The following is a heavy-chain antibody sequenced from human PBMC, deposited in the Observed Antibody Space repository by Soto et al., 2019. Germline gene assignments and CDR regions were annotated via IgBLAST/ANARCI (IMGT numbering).Heavy chain of an antibody. CDR2: INPNSGGT. J-gene: IGHJ6*02. CDR1: GYTFTGYY. D-gene: IGHD2-15*01. V-gene: IGHV1-2*04. CDR3: ARAGYCSGGSCYSRENYYYYGMDV. Sequence: ASVKVSCKASGYTFTGYYMHWVRQAPGQGLEWMGWINPNSGGTNYAQKFQGWVTMTRDTSISTAYMELSRLRSDDTAVYYCARAGYCSGGSCYSRENYYYYGMDVWGQGTTVTVSS.